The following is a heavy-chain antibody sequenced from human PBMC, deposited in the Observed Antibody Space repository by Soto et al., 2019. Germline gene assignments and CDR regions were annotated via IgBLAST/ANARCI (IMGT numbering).Heavy chain of an antibody. CDR3: VRVEGEYSSSYFDY. Sequence: QVQLVQSGAEVKKPGASVKVSCKASGYTFTSYYMHWVRQAPGQGLEWMGIITTSGGSISYAQKFQGRFTMTRDTSTSTVYMALSSLSYEDTAVDYCVRVEGEYSSSYFDYWGRGTLVTVSS. CDR1: GYTFTSYY. J-gene: IGHJ4*02. CDR2: ITTSGGSI. D-gene: IGHD6-6*01. V-gene: IGHV1-46*01.